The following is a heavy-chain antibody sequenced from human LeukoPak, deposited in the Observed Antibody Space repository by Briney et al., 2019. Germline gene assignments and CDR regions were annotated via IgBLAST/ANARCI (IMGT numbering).Heavy chain of an antibody. J-gene: IGHJ4*02. CDR1: GYTFTSYG. Sequence: ASVKVSCKASGYTFTSYGISWVRQAPGQGLEWMGWISAYNGNTNYAQRLQGRVTMTTDTSTSTAYMELRSLRSDDTAVYYCARDQFTYYYDSSGYFLWGQGTLVTVSS. CDR3: ARDQFTYYYDSSGYFL. D-gene: IGHD3-22*01. V-gene: IGHV1-18*01. CDR2: ISAYNGNT.